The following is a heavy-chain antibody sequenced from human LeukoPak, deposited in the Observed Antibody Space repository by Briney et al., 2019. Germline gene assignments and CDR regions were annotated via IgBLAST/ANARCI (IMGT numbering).Heavy chain of an antibody. CDR2: IYSGGST. D-gene: IGHD5-18*01. Sequence: GGSLRLSCAASGLTVSSNYMSWVRQAPGKGLEWVSVIYSGGSTYYADSVKGRFTISRDNSKNTLYLQMNSLRAEDTAVYYCARVDTAMVIDYWGQGTLVTVSS. V-gene: IGHV3-53*01. CDR1: GLTVSSNY. J-gene: IGHJ4*02. CDR3: ARVDTAMVIDY.